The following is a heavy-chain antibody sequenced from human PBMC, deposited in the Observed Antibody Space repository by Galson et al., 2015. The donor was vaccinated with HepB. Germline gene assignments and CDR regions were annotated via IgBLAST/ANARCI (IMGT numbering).Heavy chain of an antibody. V-gene: IGHV4-59*13. CDR1: GGSISNYY. J-gene: IGHJ6*03. CDR2: IYYTGST. CDR3: ARDTTAAVAGKDTGYYYYYMDV. Sequence: ETLSLTCTVSGGSISNYYWSWIRQPPGKGLEWLGYIYYTGSTNYNPSLKSRVTISVDTSKQYFSLKLSSVTAADTAVYYCARDTTAAVAGKDTGYYYYYMDVWGRGSTVTVSS. D-gene: IGHD6-19*01.